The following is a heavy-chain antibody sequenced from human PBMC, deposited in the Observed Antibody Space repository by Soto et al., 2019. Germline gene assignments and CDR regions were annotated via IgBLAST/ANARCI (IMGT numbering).Heavy chain of an antibody. J-gene: IGHJ3*02. CDR3: ARSLESKHAFDI. V-gene: IGHV3-74*01. CDR2: IDSDESNT. Sequence: HWFRNAPGKGLVWVSRIDSDESNTNYADSVKGRFTISRDNVKNTLYLQMNSLRAEDTAIYYCARSLESKHAFDIWGPGTKVTVSS.